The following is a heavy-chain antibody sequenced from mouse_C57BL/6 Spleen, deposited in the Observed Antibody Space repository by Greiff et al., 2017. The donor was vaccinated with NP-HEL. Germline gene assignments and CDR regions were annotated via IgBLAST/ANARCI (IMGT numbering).Heavy chain of an antibody. CDR3: ARGRDSPWFAY. V-gene: IGHV1-81*01. J-gene: IGHJ3*01. CDR1: GYTFTSYG. Sequence: VQGVESGAELARPGASVKLSCKASGYTFTSYGISWVKQRTGQGLEWIGEIYPRSGNTYYNEKFKGKATLTADKSSSTAYMELRSLTSEDSAVYFCARGRDSPWFAYWGQGTLVTVSA. CDR2: IYPRSGNT.